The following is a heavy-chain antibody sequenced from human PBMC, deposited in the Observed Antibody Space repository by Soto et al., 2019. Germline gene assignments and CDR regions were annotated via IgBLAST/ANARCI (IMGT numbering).Heavy chain of an antibody. Sequence: SETLSLTCTVSGGSITSSSHFWGWVRQPPGKGLEWIGTIYFTGNTYYTPSLKSRLTMSIDTSKNEFSLRLNSVTAADTAVYYCAGQTFTIAAASYGRSNWFDPWGPATLVTVSP. CDR2: IYFTGNT. V-gene: IGHV4-39*01. CDR1: GGSITSSSHF. J-gene: IGHJ5*02. CDR3: AGQTFTIAAASYGRSNWFDP. D-gene: IGHD6-25*01.